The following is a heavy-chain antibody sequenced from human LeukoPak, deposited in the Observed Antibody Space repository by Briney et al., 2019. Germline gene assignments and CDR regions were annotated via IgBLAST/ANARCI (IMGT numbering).Heavy chain of an antibody. Sequence: GASVKVSCKASGGTFSSYAISWVRQAPGQGLEWMGGIIPIFGTANYARKFQGRVTITADESTSTAYMELSSLRSEDTAVYYCASSDDSSGYYPPYYYYGMDVWGQGTTVTVSS. CDR3: ASSDDSSGYYPPYYYYGMDV. J-gene: IGHJ6*02. V-gene: IGHV1-69*13. D-gene: IGHD3-22*01. CDR1: GGTFSSYA. CDR2: IIPIFGTA.